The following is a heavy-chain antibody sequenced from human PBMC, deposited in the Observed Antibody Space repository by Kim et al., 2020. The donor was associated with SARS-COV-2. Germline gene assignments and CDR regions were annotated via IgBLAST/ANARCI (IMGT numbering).Heavy chain of an antibody. V-gene: IGHV4-39*01. D-gene: IGHD2-2*01. CDR2: IYYSGST. J-gene: IGHJ4*02. CDR3: ASHCSSTSCYRADY. Sequence: SETLSLTCTVSGGSISSSSYYWGWIRQPPGKGLEWIGSIYYSGSTYYNPSLKSRVTISVDTSKNQLSLKLSSVTAADTAVYYCASHCSSTSCYRADYWGQGTLVTVSS. CDR1: GGSISSSSYY.